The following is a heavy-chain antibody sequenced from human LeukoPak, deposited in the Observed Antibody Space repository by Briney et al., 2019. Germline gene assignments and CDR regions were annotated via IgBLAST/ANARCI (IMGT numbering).Heavy chain of an antibody. J-gene: IGHJ4*02. D-gene: IGHD2/OR15-2a*01. CDR3: ARVRGSFYYFDY. CDR1: GFTFSSYW. V-gene: IGHV3-74*01. CDR2: INSDGSST. Sequence: GGSLRLSCAASGFTFSSYWMRWVRQAPGKGLVWVSRINSDGSSTSYADSVKGRFTISRDNAKNTLYLQMNSLRAEDTAVYYCARVRGSFYYFDYWGQGTLVTVSS.